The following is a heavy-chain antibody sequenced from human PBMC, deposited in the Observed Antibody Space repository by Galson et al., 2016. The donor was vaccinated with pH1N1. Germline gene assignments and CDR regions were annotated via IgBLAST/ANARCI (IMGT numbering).Heavy chain of an antibody. J-gene: IGHJ6*03. CDR1: GFTFSDYG. CDR2: IRFDGTTQ. D-gene: IGHD2-15*01. V-gene: IGHV3-30*02. CDR3: AKGAGGAQIYYMDV. Sequence: SLRLSCAASGFTFSDYGIHWIRQAPDTGLEWMAFIRFDGTTQYHGDSVKGRITISRDNSKTTLYLQMNSLTTEDTAVYYCAKGAGGAQIYYMDVWGKGTTVTVAS.